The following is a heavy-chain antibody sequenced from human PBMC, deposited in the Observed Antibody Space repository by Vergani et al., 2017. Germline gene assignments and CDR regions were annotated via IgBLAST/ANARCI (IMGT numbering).Heavy chain of an antibody. CDR2: IYSGGST. CDR3: ARVRFGEFRGHYFDY. CDR1: GFTVSSNY. V-gene: IGHV3-53*01. D-gene: IGHD3-10*01. Sequence: EVQLVESGGGLIQPGGSLRLSCAASGFTVSSNYMSWVRQAPGKGLEWVSVIYSGGSTYYADSVKGRFTISRDNSKNTLYLQMNSLRAEDTAVYYCARVRFGEFRGHYFDYWGQGTLVTVSS. J-gene: IGHJ4*02.